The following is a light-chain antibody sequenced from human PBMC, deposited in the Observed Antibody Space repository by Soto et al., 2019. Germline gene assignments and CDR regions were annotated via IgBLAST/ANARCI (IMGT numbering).Light chain of an antibody. CDR3: LQYHNLWA. Sequence: IVMTQSPATLSVSPGERATLSCRASQNIYSNVAWYQQRPGQAPRLLIYRASTRAPGIPARFSGSGSGTEFTLTISSLKSEDFTVYSCLQYHNLWAFGQWTKVDIK. CDR2: RAS. V-gene: IGKV3-15*01. J-gene: IGKJ1*01. CDR1: QNIYSN.